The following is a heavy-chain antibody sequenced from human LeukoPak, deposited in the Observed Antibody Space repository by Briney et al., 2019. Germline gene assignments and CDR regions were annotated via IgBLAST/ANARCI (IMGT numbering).Heavy chain of an antibody. Sequence: ASVKVSCRASGGTFSSYAISWVRRAPGQGLEWMGGIIPIFGTANYAQKFQGRVTITADKSTRIAYMELSSLRSEDTAVYYCARSSSFFGYFDLWGRGTLVTVSS. D-gene: IGHD6-13*01. V-gene: IGHV1-69*06. CDR2: IIPIFGTA. J-gene: IGHJ2*01. CDR1: GGTFSSYA. CDR3: ARSSSFFGYFDL.